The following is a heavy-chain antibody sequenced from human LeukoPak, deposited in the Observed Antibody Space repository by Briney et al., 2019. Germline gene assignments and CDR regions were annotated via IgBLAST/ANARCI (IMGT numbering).Heavy chain of an antibody. Sequence: PSETLSLTCAVYGGSFSGYYWSWIRQPPGKGLEWIGEINHSGSTNYNPSLKSRVTISVDTSKSQFSLKLSSVTAADTAVYYCARGAIRSSWYPYFDYWGQGTLVTVSS. CDR3: ARGAIRSSWYPYFDY. J-gene: IGHJ4*02. CDR2: INHSGST. D-gene: IGHD6-13*01. V-gene: IGHV4-34*01. CDR1: GGSFSGYY.